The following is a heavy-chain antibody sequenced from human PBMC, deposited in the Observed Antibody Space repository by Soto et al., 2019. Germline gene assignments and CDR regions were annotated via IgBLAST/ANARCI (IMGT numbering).Heavy chain of an antibody. V-gene: IGHV1-3*05. CDR1: GYTFTSYG. CDR2: INAGNGDP. CDR3: AIELLWLQYYGMDV. D-gene: IGHD5-18*01. Sequence: QVQLVQSGAEEKKPGASVKVSCKASGYTFTSYGMHWVRQAPGQRHEWMGWINAGNGDPNYSQNFQGRVTITRDTSASTAYMELSSLRSEDTAVYYCAIELLWLQYYGMDVWGQGTTVTVSS. J-gene: IGHJ6*02.